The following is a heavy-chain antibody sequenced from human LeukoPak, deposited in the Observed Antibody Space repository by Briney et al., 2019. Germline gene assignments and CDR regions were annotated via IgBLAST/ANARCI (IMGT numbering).Heavy chain of an antibody. D-gene: IGHD5-18*01. Sequence: AEPLRHYTPAPGTTLNHHTIHSDRKDPGNSLQSPSLISGDRGSIYYADSVKGRFTISRDNSKTSLYLQMNSLRTEDTALYYCAKDGRAGHSYGDAFDMWGQETMVTVSS. CDR1: GTTLNHHT. CDR2: ISGDRGSI. CDR3: AKDGRAGHSYGDAFDM. V-gene: IGHV3-43*02. J-gene: IGHJ3*02.